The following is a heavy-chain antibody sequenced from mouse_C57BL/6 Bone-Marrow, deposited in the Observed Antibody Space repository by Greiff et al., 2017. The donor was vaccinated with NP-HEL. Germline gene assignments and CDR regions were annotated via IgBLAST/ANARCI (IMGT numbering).Heavy chain of an antibody. Sequence: EVKLVESGGGLVKPGGSLKLSCAASGFTFSDYGMHWVRQAPEKGLEWVAYISSGSSTIYYADTVKGRFTISRDNAKNTLFLQMTSLRSEDTAMYYCARRPGYDDPDYFDYWGQGNTLTVSS. CDR1: GFTFSDYG. CDR2: ISSGSSTI. D-gene: IGHD2-12*01. J-gene: IGHJ2*01. CDR3: ARRPGYDDPDYFDY. V-gene: IGHV5-17*01.